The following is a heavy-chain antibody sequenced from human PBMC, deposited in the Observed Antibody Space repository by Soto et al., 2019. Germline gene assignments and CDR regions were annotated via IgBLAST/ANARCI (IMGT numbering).Heavy chain of an antibody. CDR1: GFTFSSYS. D-gene: IGHD3-22*01. CDR2: ISSSSSYI. CDR3: ARGYHYYDSSGYDKWDAFDI. J-gene: IGHJ3*02. V-gene: IGHV3-21*01. Sequence: EVQLVESGGGLVKPGGSLRLSCAASGFTFSSYSMNWVRQAPGKGLEWVSSISSSSSYIYYADSGKGRFTISRDNAKNSLYLQMNSLRAEDTAVYYCARGYHYYDSSGYDKWDAFDIWGQGTMVTVSS.